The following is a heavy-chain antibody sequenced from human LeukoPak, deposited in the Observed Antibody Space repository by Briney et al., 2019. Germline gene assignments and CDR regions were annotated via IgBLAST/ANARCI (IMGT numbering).Heavy chain of an antibody. CDR2: IWYDGSNK. D-gene: IGHD3-3*01. CDR1: GFTFSSYG. V-gene: IGHV3-33*06. J-gene: IGHJ4*02. Sequence: PGRSLRLSCAASGFTFSSYGMHWVRQAPGKGLEWVAVIWYDGSNKYYADSVKGRFTISRDNYKNTLYLQMNSVRAEDTAVYYCAKDVEDFWSGYLDYWGQGTLVTVSS. CDR3: AKDVEDFWSGYLDY.